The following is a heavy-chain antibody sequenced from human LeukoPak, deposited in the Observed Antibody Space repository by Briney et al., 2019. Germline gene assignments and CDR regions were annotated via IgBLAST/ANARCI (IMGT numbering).Heavy chain of an antibody. CDR1: RFTVRSTY. Sequence: PGGSLRLSCAASRFTVRSTYMSSVRQAPGEGLEWVSVIYSGGRTYYADAVKGRFTISRDNSKNTLYLQMNSLRAEDTAVYYCARSPYNWNDSPYYMDVWGKGTTVTVSS. J-gene: IGHJ6*03. CDR3: ARSPYNWNDSPYYMDV. D-gene: IGHD1-1*01. CDR2: IYSGGRT. V-gene: IGHV3-66*02.